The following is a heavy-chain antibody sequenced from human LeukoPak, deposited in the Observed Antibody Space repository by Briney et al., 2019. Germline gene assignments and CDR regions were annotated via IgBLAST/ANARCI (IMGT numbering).Heavy chain of an antibody. CDR1: GYTFTSYD. CDR2: MNRNSGNT. Sequence: ASVKVSCKASGYTFTSYDINWVRQATGQGLEWMGWMNRNSGNTGYAQKFQGRVTITRNTSISTAYMELSSLRSEDTAVYYCARGDSYDSSGYYSSGYYMDVWGKGTTVTVSS. CDR3: ARGDSYDSSGYYSSGYYMDV. J-gene: IGHJ6*03. D-gene: IGHD3-22*01. V-gene: IGHV1-8*03.